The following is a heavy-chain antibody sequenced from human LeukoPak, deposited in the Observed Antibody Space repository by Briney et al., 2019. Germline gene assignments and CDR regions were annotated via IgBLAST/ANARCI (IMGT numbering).Heavy chain of an antibody. J-gene: IGHJ5*02. CDR1: GGSISSSSYY. Sequence: SETLSLTCTVSGGSISSSSYYWGWIRQPPGKGLEWIGSIYYSGSTYYNPSLKSRVTISVDTSKNQFSLKLSSVTAADTAVYSCARALEPGGWFDPWGQGTLVTVSS. CDR3: ARALEPGGWFDP. V-gene: IGHV4-39*07. CDR2: IYYSGST.